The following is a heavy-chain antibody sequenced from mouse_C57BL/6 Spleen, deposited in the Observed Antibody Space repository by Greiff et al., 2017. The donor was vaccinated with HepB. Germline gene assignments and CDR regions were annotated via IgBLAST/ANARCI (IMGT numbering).Heavy chain of an antibody. V-gene: IGHV3-6*01. CDR1: GYSITSGYY. CDR2: ISYDGSN. CDR3: ASLYDGYDAMDY. J-gene: IGHJ4*01. Sequence: EVQLVESGPGLVKPSQSLSLTCSVTGYSITSGYYWNWIRQFPGNKLEWMGYISYDGSNNYNPSLKNRISITRDTSKNQFFLKLNSVTTEDTATYYCASLYDGYDAMDYWGQGTSVTVSS. D-gene: IGHD2-3*01.